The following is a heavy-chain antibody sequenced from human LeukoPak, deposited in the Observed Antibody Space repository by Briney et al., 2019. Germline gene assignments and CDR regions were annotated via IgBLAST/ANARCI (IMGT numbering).Heavy chain of an antibody. CDR1: GYTFTSYY. CDR3: ARVHRRAAQGVFDY. V-gene: IGHV1-46*01. Sequence: ASLKVSCKASGYTFTSYYMHWVRQAPGQGLEWMGIINPSGGSASYAQKFQGRVTMTRDTSTSTVYMELSSLKSEDTAVYYCARVHRRAAQGVFDYWGQGALVTVSS. J-gene: IGHJ4*02. D-gene: IGHD6-6*01. CDR2: INPSGGSA.